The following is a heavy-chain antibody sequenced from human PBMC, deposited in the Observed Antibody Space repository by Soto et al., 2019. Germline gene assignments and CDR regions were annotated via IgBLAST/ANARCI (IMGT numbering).Heavy chain of an antibody. J-gene: IGHJ3*01. D-gene: IGHD1-26*01. CDR3: AKPQSGSYFAAFDV. CDR2: ISGTSLST. CDR1: GISFSDYR. Sequence: EVHLLESGGALVPPGGSLRLSCTVSGISFSDYRMDWVRQAPGQGLEWVSRISGTSLSTYYADSVKGRFTISRDNSNNTLYLEMSSLRGEDTAIYYCAKPQSGSYFAAFDVWGQGTTVTVSS. V-gene: IGHV3-23*01.